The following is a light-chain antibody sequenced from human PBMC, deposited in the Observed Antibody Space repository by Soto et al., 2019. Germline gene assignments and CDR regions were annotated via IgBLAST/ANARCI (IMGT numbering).Light chain of an antibody. CDR2: AAS. CDR1: QDISGNY. V-gene: IGKV3-20*01. Sequence: EIVLTQSPGTLSLSPGERASFSCRASQDISGNYLVWYQQKPGQAPRLLIYAASSRASGIPDRFSGSGSGTDFTLTISRLEPEDFAIYYCQQFDSSPPMYTFGQGTKLEIK. J-gene: IGKJ2*01. CDR3: QQFDSSPPMYT.